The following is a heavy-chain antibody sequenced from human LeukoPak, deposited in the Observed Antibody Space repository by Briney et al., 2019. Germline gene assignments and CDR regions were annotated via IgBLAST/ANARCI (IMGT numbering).Heavy chain of an antibody. CDR2: INPNSGGT. Sequence: ASVKVSCKASGYTFTGYYMHWVRQAPGQGLEWMGWINPNSGGTNYAQKFQGRVTMTRDTSISTAYMELSRLRSDDTAVYCCARADVVVPAAISDYWGQGTLVTVSS. CDR3: ARADVVVPAAISDY. V-gene: IGHV1-2*02. CDR1: GYTFTGYY. D-gene: IGHD2-2*02. J-gene: IGHJ4*02.